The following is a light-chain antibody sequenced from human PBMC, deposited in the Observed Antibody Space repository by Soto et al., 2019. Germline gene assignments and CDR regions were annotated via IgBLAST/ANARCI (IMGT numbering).Light chain of an antibody. Sequence: QSALTQPASVSGSPGQSITISCTGTSSDVGGYIYVSWCQQHPGKAPKLMIYDVTSRPSGVSYRFSGSKSGNTASLTISGLQAEDEADYYCSSYTTSSSYVFGTGTKVTV. J-gene: IGLJ1*01. CDR1: SSDVGGYIY. V-gene: IGLV2-14*01. CDR2: DVT. CDR3: SSYTTSSSYV.